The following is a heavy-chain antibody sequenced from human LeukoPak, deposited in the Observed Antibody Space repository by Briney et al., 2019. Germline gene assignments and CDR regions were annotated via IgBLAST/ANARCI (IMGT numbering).Heavy chain of an antibody. Sequence: ASVKVSRKASGNTFSNYGISWVRQAPGQGLEWMGWISAYNGNTNYAQKLQGRVTTTTDTSTNTAYMELRSLRSDDTAVYYCAREGLGELTLDYWGQGTLVTVSS. CDR2: ISAYNGNT. J-gene: IGHJ4*02. D-gene: IGHD3-16*01. V-gene: IGHV1-18*01. CDR1: GNTFSNYG. CDR3: AREGLGELTLDY.